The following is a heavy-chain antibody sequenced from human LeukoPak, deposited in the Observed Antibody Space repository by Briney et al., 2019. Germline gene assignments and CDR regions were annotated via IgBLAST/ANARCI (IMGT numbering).Heavy chain of an antibody. D-gene: IGHD4-11*01. J-gene: IGHJ6*02. CDR1: GYTFPIYD. V-gene: IGHV1-8*01. CDR3: ARGPFYSYYYYGMDV. CDR2: MNPNSGNT. Sequence: ASVKVSCKASGYTFPIYDINWVRQATGQGLEWMGWMNPNSGNTGYAQKFQGRVTMTRNTSISTAYMELSSLRSEDTAVYYCARGPFYSYYYYGMDVWGQGTTVTVSS.